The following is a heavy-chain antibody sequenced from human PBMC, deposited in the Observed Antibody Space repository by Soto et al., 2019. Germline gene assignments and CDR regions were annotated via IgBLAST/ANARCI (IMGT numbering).Heavy chain of an antibody. J-gene: IGHJ6*02. CDR1: GGSISSSSYF. D-gene: IGHD1-20*01. CDR3: VSPHGGYNSSAYYCYCMDV. Sequence: QLQLQESGPGLVKPSETLSLTCTVSGGSISSSSYFWGWIRQPPGKGLEWIGSIYYRGGTHYNPSLKSRVTTSVDTSKNQFSLKLRSVTAADTAVYYCVSPHGGYNSSAYYCYCMDVWGQGTTVTVSS. CDR2: IYYRGGT. V-gene: IGHV4-39*01.